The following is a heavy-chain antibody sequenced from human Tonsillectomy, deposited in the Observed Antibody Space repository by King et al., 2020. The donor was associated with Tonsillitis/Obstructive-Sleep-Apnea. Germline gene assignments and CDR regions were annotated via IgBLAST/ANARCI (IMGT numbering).Heavy chain of an antibody. CDR1: GYIFTSYW. CDR3: TSAGDYYSGMDV. J-gene: IGHJ6*04. CDR2: IDPSDSYM. V-gene: IGHV5-10-1*01. D-gene: IGHD3-10*01. Sequence: QLVQSGAEVKKPGESLRISCKGSGYIFTSYWITWVRQMPGKGLECMGRIDPSDSYMNYSPSFQGHVTMSTDKSISTAYLQWSSLKATDTAMYYCTSAGDYYSGMDVWGNGTTVTVSS.